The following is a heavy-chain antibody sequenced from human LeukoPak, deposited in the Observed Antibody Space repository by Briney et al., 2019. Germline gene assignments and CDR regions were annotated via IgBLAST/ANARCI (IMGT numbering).Heavy chain of an antibody. V-gene: IGHV3-11*01. D-gene: IGHD5-18*01. J-gene: IGHJ5*02. Sequence: GGSLILSCAASGFTFSDYYMSWIRQAPGKGLEWVSYISSSGTTIYYADSLKGRFTISSDNAKNSLSLQMNSLRAEETAVYYCARDRLLQLWFRTGFDPWGQGTLVTVSS. CDR1: GFTFSDYY. CDR2: ISSSGTTI. CDR3: ARDRLLQLWFRTGFDP.